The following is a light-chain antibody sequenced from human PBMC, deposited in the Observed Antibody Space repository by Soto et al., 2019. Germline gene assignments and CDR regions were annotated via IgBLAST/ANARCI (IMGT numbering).Light chain of an antibody. Sequence: EIVLTQSPVILSVSPGDRATLSCRASQSVGTYLAWYQQKPGQAPRLLIYDASIRATGIPARFSVSGSGTDFTLTISSLEPEDFAVYFCQQRNFRPGGTFGQGTKVEIK. CDR1: QSVGTY. V-gene: IGKV3-11*01. CDR2: DAS. CDR3: QQRNFRPGGT. J-gene: IGKJ1*01.